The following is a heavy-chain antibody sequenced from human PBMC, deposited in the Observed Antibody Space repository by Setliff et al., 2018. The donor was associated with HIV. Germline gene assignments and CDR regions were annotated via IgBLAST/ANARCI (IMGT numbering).Heavy chain of an antibody. Sequence: PSETLSLTCAVYGGSFSEYYWSWIRQSTGKGLGWIGEINKSGSTHYNPPLKSRATISLDTSKNQFSLRLNSVTSADTAVYYCPSGATLLPGYCDRCEYFYIDVWVKGTTVTVSS. V-gene: IGHV4-34*01. D-gene: IGHD3-22*01. CDR1: GGSFSEYY. CDR2: INKSGST. J-gene: IGHJ6*03. CDR3: PSGATLLPGYCDRCEYFYIDV.